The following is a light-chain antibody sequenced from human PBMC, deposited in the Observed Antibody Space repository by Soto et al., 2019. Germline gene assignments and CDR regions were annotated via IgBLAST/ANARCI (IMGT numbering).Light chain of an antibody. J-gene: IGKJ2*01. V-gene: IGKV1-33*01. CDR2: DAS. Sequence: IQMTQSPSSLSASVGDRVTITCRASQGIRSELGWYQQKPGKAPNLLIYDASHLQSGVASRFSASGAGTDFTFTISSLQPEDVGTYYCQQYDTLSYNFGQGTKLGI. CDR3: QQYDTLSYN. CDR1: QGIRSE.